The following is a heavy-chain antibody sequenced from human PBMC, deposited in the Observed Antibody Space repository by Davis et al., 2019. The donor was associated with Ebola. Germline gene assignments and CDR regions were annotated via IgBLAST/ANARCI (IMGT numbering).Heavy chain of an antibody. D-gene: IGHD1-26*01. Sequence: PGGSLRLSCAASGFTFSSYAMSWVRQAPGKGLEWVSSISGSGGSTYSADSVKGRFTIPRDNSQNTLYMQMNSLRAEDTAVYYCAKQPNNIVGAIYYFDYWGQGTLVTVSS. CDR1: GFTFSSYA. V-gene: IGHV3-23*01. CDR2: ISGSGGST. CDR3: AKQPNNIVGAIYYFDY. J-gene: IGHJ4*02.